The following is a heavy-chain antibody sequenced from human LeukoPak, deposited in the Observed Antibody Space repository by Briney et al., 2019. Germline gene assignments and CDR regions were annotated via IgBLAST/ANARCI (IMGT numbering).Heavy chain of an antibody. CDR2: ISGSGGST. J-gene: IGHJ4*02. CDR1: GFTFSSYG. D-gene: IGHD3-9*01. V-gene: IGHV3-23*01. Sequence: TGGTLRLSCAASGFTFSSYGMSWVRQAPGKGLEWVSAISGSGGSTYYADSVKGRFTISRDNSKNTLYLQMNSLRAEDTAVYYCAKVESGYDILTGYFDYWGQGTLVTVSS. CDR3: AKVESGYDILTGYFDY.